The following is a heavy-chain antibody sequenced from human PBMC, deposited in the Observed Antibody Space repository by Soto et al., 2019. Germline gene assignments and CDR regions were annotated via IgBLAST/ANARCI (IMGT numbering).Heavy chain of an antibody. J-gene: IGHJ3*02. CDR3: ASTYYYDSSGYFRAFDI. D-gene: IGHD3-22*01. CDR2: IYPGDSDT. V-gene: IGHV5-51*01. Sequence: GESLNISCKGSEYSFSTYWIAWVRQMPGKGLEWMGIIYPGDSDTRYSPSFQGQVTISADKSISTAHLQWSSLKASDTAMYYCASTYYYDSSGYFRAFDIWGQGTMVTVSS. CDR1: EYSFSTYW.